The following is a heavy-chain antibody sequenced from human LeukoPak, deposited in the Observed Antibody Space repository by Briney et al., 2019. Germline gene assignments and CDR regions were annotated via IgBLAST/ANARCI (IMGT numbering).Heavy chain of an antibody. J-gene: IGHJ6*02. D-gene: IGHD4-17*01. CDR3: ARDLIGDYGYYYYGMDV. CDR1: GGSVSSADYY. CDR2: IYYSGST. V-gene: IGHV4-30-4*08. Sequence: PSETLSLTCTVSGGSVSSADYYWSWIRHPPGKALEWIGYIYYSGSTYYNPSLKSRVTISVDTSKNQFSLKLSSVTAADTAVYYCARDLIGDYGYYYYGMDVWGQGTTVTVSS.